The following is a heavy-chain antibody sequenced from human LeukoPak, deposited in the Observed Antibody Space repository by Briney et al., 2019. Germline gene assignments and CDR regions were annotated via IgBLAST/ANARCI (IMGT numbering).Heavy chain of an antibody. Sequence: GGSLRLSCAASGFTFSSYGMHWVRQAPGKGLEWVAVISYDGSNKYYADSVKGRSTISRDNSKNTLYLQMNSLRAEDTAVYYCAKDSVKVLNYWGQGTLVTVSS. CDR3: AKDSVKVLNY. V-gene: IGHV3-30*18. CDR2: ISYDGSNK. J-gene: IGHJ4*02. CDR1: GFTFSSYG.